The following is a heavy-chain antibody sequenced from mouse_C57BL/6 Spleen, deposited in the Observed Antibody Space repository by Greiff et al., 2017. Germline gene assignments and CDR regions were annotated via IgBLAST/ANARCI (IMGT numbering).Heavy chain of an antibody. CDR1: GYAFSSYW. D-gene: IGHD1-1*01. Sequence: QVQLQQSGAELVKPGASVKISCKASGYAFSSYWMNWVKQRPGKGLEWIGKIYPGDGDTNYNGKFKGKATLTADKSSSTAYMQLSSLTSEDSAVYFCTREGITTVVDYWGQGTTLTVSS. CDR2: IYPGDGDT. CDR3: TREGITTVVDY. J-gene: IGHJ2*01. V-gene: IGHV1-80*01.